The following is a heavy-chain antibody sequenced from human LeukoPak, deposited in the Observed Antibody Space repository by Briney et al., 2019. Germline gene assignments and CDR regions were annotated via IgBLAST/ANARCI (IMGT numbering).Heavy chain of an antibody. D-gene: IGHD1-26*01. Sequence: GGSLGLSCAASGFTFSSYWMYWVRQAPGKVLEWVSRINSYGSSTSYADSVKGRFTISRDNAKNTLYLQINSLRAEDTAVYYCARDGMEYYYMDVWGKGTTVTISS. CDR3: ARDGMEYYYMDV. J-gene: IGHJ6*03. CDR1: GFTFSSYW. V-gene: IGHV3-74*01. CDR2: INSYGSST.